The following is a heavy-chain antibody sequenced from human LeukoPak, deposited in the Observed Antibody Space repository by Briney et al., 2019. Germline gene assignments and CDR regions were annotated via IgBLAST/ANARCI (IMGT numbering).Heavy chain of an antibody. V-gene: IGHV4-39*01. CDR2: LYYSGST. D-gene: IGHD6-6*01. Sequence: SETLSLTCTVSGGSISTISYYWGWIRQPRGKGLEWIGSLYYSGSTYYNPSLKSRVTISVDTPKNQFSLKLTSVTAADTAVYYYARKVPSPSHHFDIRGQGTMVTVSS. J-gene: IGHJ3*02. CDR1: GGSISTISYY. CDR3: ARKVPSPSHHFDI.